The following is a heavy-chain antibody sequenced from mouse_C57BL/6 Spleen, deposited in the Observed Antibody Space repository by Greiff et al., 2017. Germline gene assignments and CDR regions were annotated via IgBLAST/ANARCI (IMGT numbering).Heavy chain of an antibody. D-gene: IGHD1-1*01. CDR1: GYAFSSSW. Sequence: VKLQESGPELVKPGASVKISCKASGYAFSSSWMNWVKQRPGKGLEWIGRIYPGDGDTTYNGKFKGKATLTADKSSSTAYMQLSSLTSEDSAVYFGARGGSSYVGYYFDYWGQGTTLTVSS. CDR3: ARGGSSYVGYYFDY. V-gene: IGHV1-82*01. J-gene: IGHJ2*01. CDR2: IYPGDGDT.